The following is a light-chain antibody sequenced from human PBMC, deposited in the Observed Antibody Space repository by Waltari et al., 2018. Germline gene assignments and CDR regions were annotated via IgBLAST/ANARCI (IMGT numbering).Light chain of an antibody. V-gene: IGKV4-1*01. J-gene: IGKJ2*01. CDR2: GAS. CDR3: QQYYGVPYT. Sequence: DFVMTQSPVSLAVSLGELATINCKSSQILLSSAKKKDYLDWYQQKRGQPPKLVITGASIRQCGVPDRFSGSGSGTDFTLTISSLKAEDVAVYYCQQYYGVPYTFGQGTKLEI. CDR1: QILLSSAKKKDY.